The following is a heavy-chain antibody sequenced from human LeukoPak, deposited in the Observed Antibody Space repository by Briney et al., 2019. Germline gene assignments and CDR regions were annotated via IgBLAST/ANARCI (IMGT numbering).Heavy chain of an antibody. J-gene: IGHJ4*02. CDR2: INPSGGST. D-gene: IGHD3-10*01. CDR3: ARDYGSGSYPFYYFDY. Sequence: ASVKVSCKASGYTFTSYGISWVRQAPGQGLEWMGIINPSGGSTSYAQKFQGRVTMTRDMSTSTVYMELSSLRSEDTAVYYCARDYGSGSYPFYYFDYWGQGTLVTVSS. CDR1: GYTFTSYG. V-gene: IGHV1-46*01.